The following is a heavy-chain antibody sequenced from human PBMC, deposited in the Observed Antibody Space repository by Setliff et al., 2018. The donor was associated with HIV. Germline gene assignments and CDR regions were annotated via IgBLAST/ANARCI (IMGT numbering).Heavy chain of an antibody. V-gene: IGHV3-48*04. CDR2: IGSSNHGI. J-gene: IGHJ4*01. CDR3: ASFFGDYGY. Sequence: PGGSLRLSCAASGFNFRSYGMTWVRQAPGKGLDWVAHIGSSNHGIHYTASVQGRFTVSRDNANNLLFLQMNNLRVVDTAVYYCASFFGDYGYWGHGTQVTVSS. D-gene: IGHD3-10*01. CDR1: GFNFRSYG.